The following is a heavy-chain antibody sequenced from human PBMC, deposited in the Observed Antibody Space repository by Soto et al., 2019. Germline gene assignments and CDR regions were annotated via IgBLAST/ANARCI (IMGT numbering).Heavy chain of an antibody. CDR3: AMDTIFCSFYYFDF. CDR2: ISSSSSYI. V-gene: IGHV3-21*01. J-gene: IGHJ4*02. D-gene: IGHD3-9*01. CDR1: GFTFSSYS. Sequence: EVQLVESGGGLVKPGGSLRLSCAASGFTFSSYSMNWVRQAPGKGLEWVSSISSSSSYIYYADSVKGRFTISRDNAKNSLYLQMKRLRAEDTGVYYCAMDTIFCSFYYFDFWGQGTLVTVSS.